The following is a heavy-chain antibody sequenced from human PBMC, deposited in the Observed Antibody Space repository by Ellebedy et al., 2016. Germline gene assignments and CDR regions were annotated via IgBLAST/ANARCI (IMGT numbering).Heavy chain of an antibody. CDR3: ARDIDYGEPFDY. J-gene: IGHJ4*02. CDR2: IWYDGSNK. V-gene: IGHV3-33*01. D-gene: IGHD4-17*01. CDR1: GFTFSSYG. Sequence: GGSLRLSCAASGFTFSSYGMHWVRQAPGKGLEWVAVIWYDGSNKYYADSVKGRFTISRDNSKNTLYLQMNSLRAEDTAVYYCARDIDYGEPFDYWGQGTLVTVSS.